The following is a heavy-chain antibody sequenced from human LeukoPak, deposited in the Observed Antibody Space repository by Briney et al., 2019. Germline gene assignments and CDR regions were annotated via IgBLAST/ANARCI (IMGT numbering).Heavy chain of an antibody. Sequence: GVPLRRSRATSGYTLISNSINWVRQPPQKRQEWRSSISSSSSYIYYADSVKGRFTISRDNAKNSLYLQMNSLRAEDTAVCYCARDPGGSYWSYWGKGSLVTVSS. CDR3: ARDPGGSYWSY. J-gene: IGHJ4*02. D-gene: IGHD3-10*01. CDR2: ISSSSSYI. CDR1: GYTLISNS. V-gene: IGHV3-21*01.